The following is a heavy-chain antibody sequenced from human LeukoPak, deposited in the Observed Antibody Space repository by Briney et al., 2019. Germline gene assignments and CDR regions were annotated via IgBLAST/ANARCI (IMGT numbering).Heavy chain of an antibody. CDR2: IYYSGST. J-gene: IGHJ6*02. CDR3: ARDTPEDIAMVKNYYNGIDC. V-gene: IGHV4-31*03. Sequence: PSQTLSLTCTVSGGSISSGNSYWSWIRQHPGKGLEWIGYIYYSGSTYYNPSLKSRVTISVDTSKNQFSLKLSSVTAADTAVYYCARDTPEDIAMVKNYYNGIDCLLQGTTVSVSS. D-gene: IGHD5-18*01. CDR1: GGSISSGNSY.